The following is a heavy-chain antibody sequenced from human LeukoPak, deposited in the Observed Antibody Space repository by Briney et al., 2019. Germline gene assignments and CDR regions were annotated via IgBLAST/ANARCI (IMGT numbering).Heavy chain of an antibody. V-gene: IGHV4-30-4*01. D-gene: IGHD4-23*01. J-gene: IGHJ4*02. CDR3: ARLHDYGGKLDY. Sequence: SQTLSLTCTVSGGSIRSTNYYWSWIRQDPAKGLEWIGYIYYSGSTYYNPSLKSRVTISVDTSKNQFSLKLSSVTAADTAVYYCARLHDYGGKLDYWGQGTLVTVSS. CDR1: GGSIRSTNYY. CDR2: IYYSGST.